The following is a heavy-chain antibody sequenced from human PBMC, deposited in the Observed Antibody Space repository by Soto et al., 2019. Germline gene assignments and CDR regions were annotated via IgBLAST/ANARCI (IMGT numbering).Heavy chain of an antibody. CDR3: ARVAPPGIWGSYRQIRTRYFDY. CDR1: SGSISSSNW. J-gene: IGHJ4*02. Sequence: QSQTLSLTCAVSSGSISSSNWWSWVRQPPGKGLEWIGEIYHSGSTNYNPSLKSRVTISVDKSKNQFSLKLSSVTAADTAVYYCARVAPPGIWGSYRQIRTRYFDYWGQGTLVTVSS. CDR2: IYHSGST. V-gene: IGHV4-4*02. D-gene: IGHD3-16*02.